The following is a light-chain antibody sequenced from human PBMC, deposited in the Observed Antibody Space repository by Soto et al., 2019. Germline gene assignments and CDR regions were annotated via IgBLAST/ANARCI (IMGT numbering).Light chain of an antibody. CDR1: QSVINY. CDR2: DTS. CDR3: QQRATWPLT. V-gene: IGKV3-11*01. Sequence: IGLTQTPATRSLSGRERATLSCRASQSVINYLAWYQQKPGQAPRLLIYDTSNRATGIPARFSGSGSGTDFTLILRSLEPEDFAVYYCQQRATWPLTFGGGTKVDIK. J-gene: IGKJ4*01.